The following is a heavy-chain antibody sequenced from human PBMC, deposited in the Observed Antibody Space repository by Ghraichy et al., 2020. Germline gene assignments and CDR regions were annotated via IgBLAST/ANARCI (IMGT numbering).Heavy chain of an antibody. CDR3: ARERGYCTGGVCYPFEY. Sequence: GGSRRLSCAASGFTFSTYSMSWVRQAPGRGLEWASYITSSSDIIYYAASVRGRFTISRDNAKNSLYLQMNSLRDEDTAVYYCARERGYCTGGVCYPFEYWGQGTLVTVSS. J-gene: IGHJ4*02. V-gene: IGHV3-48*02. D-gene: IGHD2-8*02. CDR1: GFTFSTYS. CDR2: ITSSSDII.